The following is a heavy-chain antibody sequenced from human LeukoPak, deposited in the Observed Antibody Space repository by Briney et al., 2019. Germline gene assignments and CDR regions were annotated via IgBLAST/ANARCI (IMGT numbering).Heavy chain of an antibody. CDR1: GGTFSSYA. CDR3: ARLGDFYCSSTSCLPLFDY. J-gene: IGHJ4*02. CDR2: IIPIFGTA. D-gene: IGHD2-2*01. V-gene: IGHV1-69*01. Sequence: GSSVKVSCKASGGTFSSYAISWVRQAPGQGLEWMGGIIPIFGTANYAQKFQGRVTITADESTSTAYMELSSLRSEDTAVYYCARLGDFYCSSTSCLPLFDYWGQGTLVTVSS.